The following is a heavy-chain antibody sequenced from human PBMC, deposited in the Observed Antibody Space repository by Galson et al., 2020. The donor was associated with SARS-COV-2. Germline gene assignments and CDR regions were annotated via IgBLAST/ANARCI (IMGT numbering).Heavy chain of an antibody. CDR3: ARAPSTDPPSAVDAFDI. V-gene: IGHV4-59*11. CDR1: GDSISNHY. CDR2: IYYRGGT. Sequence: ETSETLSLTCTVSGDSISNHYWTWIRQPPGKAPEWIGYIYYRGGTNYNPSLRSRVTISVDTSKRQFSLNLRSVTAADTAVYYCARAPSTDPPSAVDAFDIWGQGTMVTVSS. J-gene: IGHJ3*02.